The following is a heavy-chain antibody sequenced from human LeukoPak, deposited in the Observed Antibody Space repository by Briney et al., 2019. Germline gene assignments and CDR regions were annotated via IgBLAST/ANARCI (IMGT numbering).Heavy chain of an antibody. CDR3: AKRLSGSESYSFDY. V-gene: IGHV1-8*01. Sequence: GASVRVSCKASGYTFTSYDINWVRQATGQGLEWMGWMNPNSGNTGYAQKFQGRVTMTRNTSISTAYMELSSLRSEDTAVYYCAKRLSGSESYSFDYWGQGTLVTVSS. J-gene: IGHJ4*02. CDR2: MNPNSGNT. CDR1: GYTFTSYD. D-gene: IGHD3-10*01.